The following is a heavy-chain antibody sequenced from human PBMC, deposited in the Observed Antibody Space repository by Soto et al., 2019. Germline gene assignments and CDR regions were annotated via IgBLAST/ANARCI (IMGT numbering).Heavy chain of an antibody. Sequence: ASVKVSWKASGYTFTSYDINWVRQATGQGLEWMGWMNPNSGNTGYAQKFQGRVTMTRNTSISTAYMELSSLRSEDTAVYYCARGVYYYDSSGYYGRRTSPYRAYYFDYWGQGTLVTVSS. V-gene: IGHV1-8*01. CDR3: ARGVYYYDSSGYYGRRTSPYRAYYFDY. J-gene: IGHJ4*02. D-gene: IGHD3-22*01. CDR1: GYTFTSYD. CDR2: MNPNSGNT.